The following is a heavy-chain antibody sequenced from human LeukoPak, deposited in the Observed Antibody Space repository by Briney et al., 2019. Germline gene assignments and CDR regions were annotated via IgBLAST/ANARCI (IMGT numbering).Heavy chain of an antibody. V-gene: IGHV3-23*01. D-gene: IGHD6-19*01. CDR3: AKDGGRWAVAGNENY. CDR2: ISGSGGST. CDR1: GFTFSSYA. J-gene: IGHJ4*02. Sequence: GGSLRLSCAAFGFTFSSYAMSWVRQAPGKGLEWVSAISGSGGSTYYADSVKGRFTISRDNSKNTLYLQMNSLRAEDTAVYYCAKDGGRWAVAGNENYWGQGTLVTVSS.